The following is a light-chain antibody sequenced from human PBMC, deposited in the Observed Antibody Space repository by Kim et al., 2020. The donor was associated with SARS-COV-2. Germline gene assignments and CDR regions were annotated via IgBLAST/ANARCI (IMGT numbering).Light chain of an antibody. V-gene: IGKV1D-12*01. CDR2: GAF. CDR3: RQANNFPYT. J-gene: IGKJ2*01. Sequence: DVQMTQSPSSMSASVGDRVTITCRASQDVKNWLAWYQQKPGKAPQLLIYGAFNLQSGVPSRFSGSKTGTDFTLTINGLQPEDFAIYFCRQANNFPYTFGQGTKLEI. CDR1: QDVKNW.